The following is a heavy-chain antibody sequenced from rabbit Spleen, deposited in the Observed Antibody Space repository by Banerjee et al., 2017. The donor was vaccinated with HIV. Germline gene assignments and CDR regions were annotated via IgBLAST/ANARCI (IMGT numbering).Heavy chain of an antibody. CDR1: GFSFSSGYY. D-gene: IGHD6-1*01. CDR2: IGSGSGST. Sequence: EQLVESGGGLVQPEGSLTLTCKASGFSFSSGYYISWVRQAPGKGLEWIGCIGSGSGSTWSASWAKGRFTISKTSSTTVTLQMTSLTAADTATYFCGSAYSDIYFNLWGPGTLVTVS. J-gene: IGHJ4*01. CDR3: GSAYSDIYFNL. V-gene: IGHV1S45*01.